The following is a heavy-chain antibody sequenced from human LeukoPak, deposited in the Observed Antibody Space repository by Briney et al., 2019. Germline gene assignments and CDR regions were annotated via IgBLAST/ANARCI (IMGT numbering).Heavy chain of an antibody. Sequence: ASVKVSCKASGYTFTGYYMHWVRQAPEQGLEWMGWINPNSGGTNYAQKFQGRVTMTRDTSISTAYMELSRLRSDDTAVYYCARRRDYDFWSGYYSYYYGMDVWGQGTTVTVSS. J-gene: IGHJ6*02. CDR1: GYTFTGYY. D-gene: IGHD3-3*01. CDR3: ARRRDYDFWSGYYSYYYGMDV. V-gene: IGHV1-2*02. CDR2: INPNSGGT.